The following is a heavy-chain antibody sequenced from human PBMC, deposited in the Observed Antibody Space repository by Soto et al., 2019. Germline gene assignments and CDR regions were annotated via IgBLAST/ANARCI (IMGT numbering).Heavy chain of an antibody. CDR3: AREAADYYDSSGYYYWFDP. J-gene: IGHJ5*02. D-gene: IGHD3-22*01. CDR1: GGSISSYY. Sequence: SETLSLTCTVSGGSISSYYWSWIRQPPGKGLEWIGYIYYSGSTNYNPSLKSRVTISVDTSKNQFSLKLSSVTAADTAVYYCAREAADYYDSSGYYYWFDPWGQGTLVTVSS. V-gene: IGHV4-59*01. CDR2: IYYSGST.